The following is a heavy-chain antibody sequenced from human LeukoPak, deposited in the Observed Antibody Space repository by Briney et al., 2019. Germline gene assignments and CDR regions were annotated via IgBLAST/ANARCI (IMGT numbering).Heavy chain of an antibody. CDR1: GFTFSSYS. D-gene: IGHD5-24*01. Sequence: GGSLRLSCAASGFTFSSYSMNWVRQAPGKGLEWVSSISSSSSYIYYADSVKGRFTISRDNAKNSLYLQMNSLRAEDTAVYYCARDQRWLQLGYFDYWGQGTLVTASS. V-gene: IGHV3-21*01. CDR3: ARDQRWLQLGYFDY. CDR2: ISSSSSYI. J-gene: IGHJ4*02.